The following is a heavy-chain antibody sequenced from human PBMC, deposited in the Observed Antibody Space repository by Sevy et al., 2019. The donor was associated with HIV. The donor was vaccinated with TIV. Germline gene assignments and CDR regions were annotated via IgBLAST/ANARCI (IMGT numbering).Heavy chain of an antibody. V-gene: IGHV1-18*04. D-gene: IGHD6-6*01. CDR1: GYTFTSYG. Sequence: ASVKVSCKASGYTFTSYGISWVRLAPGQGLEWMGWISAYNGKTNIAQKLQDKFTMTTDTSTSTAYMELRSLRSDDTAMYYCARDGQVYSSSSGGYYYYGMDVWGQGTTVTVSS. J-gene: IGHJ6*02. CDR2: ISAYNGKT. CDR3: ARDGQVYSSSSGGYYYYGMDV.